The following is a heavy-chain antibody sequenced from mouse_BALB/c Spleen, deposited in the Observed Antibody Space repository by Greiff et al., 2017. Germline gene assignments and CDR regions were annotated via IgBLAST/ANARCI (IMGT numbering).Heavy chain of an antibody. CDR2: IWAGGST. V-gene: IGHV2-9*02. CDR1: GFSLTSYG. D-gene: IGHD1-1*01. Sequence: VQRVESGPGLVAPSQSLSITCTVSGFSLTSYGVHWVRQPPGKGLEWLGVIWAGGSTNYNSALMSRLSISKDNSKSQVFLKMNSLQTDDTAMFYCAREGYYYGSSYVAYWGQGTLVTVSA. CDR3: AREGYYYGSSYVAY. J-gene: IGHJ3*01.